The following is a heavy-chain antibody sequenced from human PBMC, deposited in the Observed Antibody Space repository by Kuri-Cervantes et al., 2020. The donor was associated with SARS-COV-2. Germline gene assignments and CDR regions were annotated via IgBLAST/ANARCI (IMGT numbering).Heavy chain of an antibody. D-gene: IGHD1-26*01. CDR2: INPNSGGT. V-gene: IGHV1-2*02. CDR1: GYTLTGYY. CDR3: ARVAVGATHPNYYMDV. Sequence: ASVKVSCKASGYTLTGYYMHWVRQAPGQGLEWMGWINPNSGGTNYAQKFQGRVTMTRDTSISTAYMELSRPRSDDTAVYYCARVAVGATHPNYYMDVWGKGTTVTVSS. J-gene: IGHJ6*03.